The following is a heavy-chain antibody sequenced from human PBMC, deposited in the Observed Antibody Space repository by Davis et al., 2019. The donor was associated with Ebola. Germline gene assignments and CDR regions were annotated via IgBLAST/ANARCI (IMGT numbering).Heavy chain of an antibody. Sequence: MPSETLSLTCTVSAGSLRSGGYYWSWIRQHPGKGLEWIGYIYYSGRTYYNPSLKSRVTISVDTSKNQFSLKLSSVTAADTAVYYCARDRKDYYDSSYYYYGMDVWGQGTTVTVSS. CDR1: AGSLRSGGYY. V-gene: IGHV4-31*03. J-gene: IGHJ6*02. D-gene: IGHD3-22*01. CDR3: ARDRKDYYDSSYYYYGMDV. CDR2: IYYSGRT.